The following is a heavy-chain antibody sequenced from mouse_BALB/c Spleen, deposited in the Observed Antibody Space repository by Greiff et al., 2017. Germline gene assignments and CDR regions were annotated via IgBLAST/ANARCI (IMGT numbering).Heavy chain of an antibody. CDR2: INPSTGYT. CDR3: ARGIYYGSSYYFDY. V-gene: IGHV1-7*01. CDR1: GYTFTSYW. J-gene: IGHJ2*01. D-gene: IGHD1-1*01. Sequence: QVQLKQSGAELAKPGASVKMSCKASGYTFTSYWMHWVKQRPGQGLEWIGYINPSTGYTEYNQKFKDKATLTADKSSSTAYMQLSSLTSEDSAAYYCARGIYYGSSYYFDYWGQGTTLPVSS.